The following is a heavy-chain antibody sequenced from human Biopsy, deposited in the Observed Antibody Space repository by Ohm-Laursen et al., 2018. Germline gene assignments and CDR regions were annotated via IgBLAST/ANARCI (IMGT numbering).Heavy chain of an antibody. CDR1: SYTFTDYN. Sequence: SVKVSCKASSYTFTDYNIHWMRQAPGQGLEWLGYINCKTGATNYAQKFQGTVTMTRDTSISTAYLALGSLRSADTAIYYCARDPLNGHKHFDYWGQGSLVTVST. J-gene: IGHJ4*02. V-gene: IGHV1-2*02. D-gene: IGHD2-8*01. CDR3: ARDPLNGHKHFDY. CDR2: INCKTGAT.